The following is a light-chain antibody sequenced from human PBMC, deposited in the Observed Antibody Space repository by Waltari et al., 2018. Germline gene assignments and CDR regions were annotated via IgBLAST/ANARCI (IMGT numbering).Light chain of an antibody. CDR2: VKGDGSH. J-gene: IGLJ3*02. CDR1: SGHTSHI. CDR3: ETGAHGTWV. V-gene: IGLV4-69*02. Sequence: QLVLTQSPSASASLGASVKLTCTLASGHTSHIVAWLQQHPAKGPRYLMKVKGDGSHSQGDEIPNRFACSSSRANRDRTICSVYAEEYADYYCETGAHGTWVFGGETKMTVL.